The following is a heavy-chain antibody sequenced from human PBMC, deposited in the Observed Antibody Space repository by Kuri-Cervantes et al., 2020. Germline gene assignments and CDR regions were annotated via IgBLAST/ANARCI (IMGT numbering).Heavy chain of an antibody. D-gene: IGHD6-19*01. CDR3: ARGGEELAVAGNVGFDY. V-gene: IGHV4-4*07. CDR1: GGSISSYY. J-gene: IGHJ4*02. CDR2: IYTSGST. Sequence: SETLSLTCTVSGGSISSYYWSWIRQPAGKGLEWIGRIYTSGSTNYNPSLKSRVTISVDKSKNQFSLKLSSVTAADTAVYYCARGGEELAVAGNVGFDYWGQGTLVTVSS.